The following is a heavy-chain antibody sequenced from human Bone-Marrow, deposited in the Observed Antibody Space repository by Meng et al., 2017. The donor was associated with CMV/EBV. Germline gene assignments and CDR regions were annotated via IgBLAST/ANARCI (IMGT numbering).Heavy chain of an antibody. CDR1: GYVFISYG. Sequence: ASVKVSCKASGYVFISYGISWVRQAPGQGLEWMGWINGYRDNTEAAQKFRGRLIMTTDTSTNTAYMELRSLRSDDTAVYYCARGFYSGYDYLDAFDIWGQGTMVTVSS. D-gene: IGHD5-12*01. V-gene: IGHV1-18*01. CDR2: INGYRDNT. J-gene: IGHJ3*02. CDR3: ARGFYSGYDYLDAFDI.